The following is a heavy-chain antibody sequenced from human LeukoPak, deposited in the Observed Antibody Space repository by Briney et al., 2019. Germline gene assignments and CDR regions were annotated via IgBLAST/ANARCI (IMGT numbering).Heavy chain of an antibody. CDR3: ARFVRYCSSTSCYDFDY. Sequence: SQTLSLTCTVSGGSISSGGYYWSWIRQHPGKGLEWIGYIYYSGSTYYNPSLKSRVTISVDTSKNQFSLKLSSVTAADTAVYYCARFVRYCSSTSCYDFDYWGQGTLVTVSS. CDR2: IYYSGST. D-gene: IGHD2-2*01. V-gene: IGHV4-31*03. CDR1: GGSISSGGYY. J-gene: IGHJ4*02.